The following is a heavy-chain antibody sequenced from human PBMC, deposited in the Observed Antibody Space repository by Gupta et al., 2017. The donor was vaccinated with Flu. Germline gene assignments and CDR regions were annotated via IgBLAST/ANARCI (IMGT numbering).Heavy chain of an antibody. D-gene: IGHD2-2*01. CDR1: GGPLGSSY. CDR2: MHYSGITKH. CDR3: ARMFCSRNTCYQFDP. Sequence: QLHLQESGPVHLKPSETLSLPCTVSGGPLGSSYWTWIRQTPGKGLEWLAYMHYSGITKHNDNGSLKNRVFISLDTSKDEVSLTLISLTAADTGTYYCARMFCSRNTCYQFDPWGQGIPVTVSS. J-gene: IGHJ5*02. V-gene: IGHV4-59*08.